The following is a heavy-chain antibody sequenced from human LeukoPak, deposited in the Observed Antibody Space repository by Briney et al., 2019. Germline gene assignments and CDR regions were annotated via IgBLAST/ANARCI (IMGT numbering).Heavy chain of an antibody. J-gene: IGHJ3*02. D-gene: IGHD6-13*01. CDR2: ISPSGAST. CDR3: ARGGSRSPRDAFDI. Sequence: ASVKVSCKASGYTFTSSYLHWVRQAPGQGLEWMGMISPSGASTTYAQKFQGRVTMTRDASTSTVYMELSSLRSEDTAVYYCARGGSRSPRDAFDIWGQGTMVTVSS. V-gene: IGHV1-46*01. CDR1: GYTFTSSY.